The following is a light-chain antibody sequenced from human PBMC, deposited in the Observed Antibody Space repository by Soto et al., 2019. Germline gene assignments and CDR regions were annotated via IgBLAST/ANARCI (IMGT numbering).Light chain of an antibody. CDR1: QSVSSY. CDR3: QQRSNWPMYT. CDR2: DAS. J-gene: IGKJ2*01. Sequence: EIVLTQSPATLSLSPGERATLSCRASQSVSSYLAWYQQKPGQAPRLLIYDASNRATGIPARFSGSGSGTDFTLTISSLEPEDFAVYYCQQRSNWPMYTFGQVTKVEIK. V-gene: IGKV3-11*01.